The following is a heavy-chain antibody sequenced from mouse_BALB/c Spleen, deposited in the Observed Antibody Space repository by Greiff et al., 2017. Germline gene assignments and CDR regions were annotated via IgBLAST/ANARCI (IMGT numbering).Heavy chain of an antibody. D-gene: IGHD1-1*01. CDR2: ISNGGGST. CDR1: GFTFSSYT. CDR3: ARHRGYGSSPGAMNY. V-gene: IGHV5-12-2*01. J-gene: IGHJ4*01. Sequence: EVQGVESGGGLVQPGGSLKLSCAASGFTFSSYTMSWVRQTPEKRLEWVAYISNGGGSTYYPDTVKGRFTISRDNAKNTLYLQMSSLKSEDTAMCYSARHRGYGSSPGAMNYWGQGTTDTVSS.